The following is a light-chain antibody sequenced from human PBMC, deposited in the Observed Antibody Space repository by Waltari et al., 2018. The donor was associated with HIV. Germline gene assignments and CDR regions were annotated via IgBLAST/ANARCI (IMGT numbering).Light chain of an antibody. J-gene: IGLJ3*02. CDR1: TVVVTSGHY. CDR2: DTA. Sequence: QAVVTQEPSLTVSPGGTVTLTCGSSTVVVTSGHYPYWFQQKPGQAPRTLIYDTANKHSWTPARFSGSLLGGKAALTLSGAQPEDEAEYYCLLSYSGGRPVFGGGTMLTVL. V-gene: IGLV7-46*01. CDR3: LLSYSGGRPV.